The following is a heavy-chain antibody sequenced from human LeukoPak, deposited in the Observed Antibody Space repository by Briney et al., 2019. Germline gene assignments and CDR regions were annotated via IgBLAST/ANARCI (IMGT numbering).Heavy chain of an antibody. J-gene: IGHJ4*02. V-gene: IGHV3-23*01. CDR1: GFTFSSYA. Sequence: GGSLRLSCAASGFTFSSYAMSWVRQAPGKGLEWVSAISGSGGSTYYADSVKGRFTISRDNSKNTLYLQMNSLRAEDTAVYYCAIHLDGDSSGYYTEFDYWGQGTLVTVFS. CDR2: ISGSGGST. CDR3: AIHLDGDSSGYYTEFDY. D-gene: IGHD3-22*01.